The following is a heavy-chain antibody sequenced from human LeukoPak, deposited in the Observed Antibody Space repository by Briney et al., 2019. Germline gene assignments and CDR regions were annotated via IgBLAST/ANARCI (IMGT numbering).Heavy chain of an antibody. CDR1: GYTLTGYY. D-gene: IGHD1-26*01. J-gene: IGHJ4*02. CDR3: ARVRGSYRPAYDY. CDR2: INPNSGGT. V-gene: IGHV1-2*02. Sequence: ASVKVSCKASGYTLTGYYMHWVRQAPGQGLEWMGWINPNSGGTNYAQKFQGRVTMTRDTSISTAYMELSRLRSDDTAVYYCARVRGSYRPAYDYWGQGTLVTVSS.